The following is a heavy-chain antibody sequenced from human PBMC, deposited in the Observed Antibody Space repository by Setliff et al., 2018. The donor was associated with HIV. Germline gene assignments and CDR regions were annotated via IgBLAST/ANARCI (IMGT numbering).Heavy chain of an antibody. J-gene: IGHJ6*02. V-gene: IGHV4-38-2*02. CDR2: IYYSGST. CDR1: GYSISSGYY. CDR3: ARGGPTVAYAVDV. D-gene: IGHD4-17*01. Sequence: SETLSLTCTVSGYSISSGYYWGWIRQPPGKGLEWIGYIYYSGSTYYNPSLKSRVTISVDTSKNQFSLKLSSVTAADTAIYFCARGGPTVAYAVDVWGQGTTVTVSS.